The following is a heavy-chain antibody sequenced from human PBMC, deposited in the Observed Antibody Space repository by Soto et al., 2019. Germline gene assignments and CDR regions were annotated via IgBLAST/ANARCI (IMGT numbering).Heavy chain of an antibody. CDR3: ARHKRDLRFLEWSYYFDY. J-gene: IGHJ4*02. CDR1: GFTFSSYA. D-gene: IGHD3-3*01. CDR2: ISYDGSNK. Sequence: QVQLVESGGGVVQPGRSLRLSCAASGFTFSSYAIHWVRQAPGKGLEWVALISYDGSNKYYADSVKGGFTISRDNSKNTLYLQRNILSAEDTAVYYWARHKRDLRFLEWSYYFDYWGQGTLVTVSS. V-gene: IGHV3-30-3*01.